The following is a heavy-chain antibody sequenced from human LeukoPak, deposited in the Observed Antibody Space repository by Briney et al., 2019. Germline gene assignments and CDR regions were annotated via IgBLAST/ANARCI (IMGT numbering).Heavy chain of an antibody. Sequence: SETLSLTCTVPGGSISSYYWSWIRQPPGKGLGWMGYIYYSGSTNYTPSLKSRVTISVDTSKNQFSLKLSSVTAADTAVYYCARAVAVASYYYYMDVWGKGTTVTVSS. CDR3: ARAVAVASYYYYMDV. J-gene: IGHJ6*03. D-gene: IGHD6-19*01. CDR1: GGSISSYY. CDR2: IYYSGST. V-gene: IGHV4-59*01.